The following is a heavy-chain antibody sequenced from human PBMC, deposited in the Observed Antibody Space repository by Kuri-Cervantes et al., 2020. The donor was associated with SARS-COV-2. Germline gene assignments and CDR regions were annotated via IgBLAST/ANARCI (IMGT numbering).Heavy chain of an antibody. V-gene: IGHV3-49*04. D-gene: IGHD3-3*01. CDR2: IRSKAYGGTT. Sequence: GSLKISCTASGFTFGDYAMSWVRQAPGKGLEWVGFIRSKAYGGTTEYAASVKGRFTISRDDSKSIAYLQMNSLKTEDTAVYYCTSHDFWSGYYLDYWGQGTLVTVSS. CDR1: GFTFGDYA. J-gene: IGHJ4*02. CDR3: TSHDFWSGYYLDY.